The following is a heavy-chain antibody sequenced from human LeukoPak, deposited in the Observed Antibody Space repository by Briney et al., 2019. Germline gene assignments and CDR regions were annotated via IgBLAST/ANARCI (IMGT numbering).Heavy chain of an antibody. V-gene: IGHV3-30*01. CDR1: EFTFSSYA. Sequence: GGSLRLSCAASEFTFSSYAMHWVRQAPGKGLEWVAVISYDGSNKYYADSVKGRFTISRDNSKNTLYLQMNSLRAEDTAVYYCARDPVTIFGVVGDAFDIWGQGTMVTVSS. J-gene: IGHJ3*02. D-gene: IGHD3-3*01. CDR3: ARDPVTIFGVVGDAFDI. CDR2: ISYDGSNK.